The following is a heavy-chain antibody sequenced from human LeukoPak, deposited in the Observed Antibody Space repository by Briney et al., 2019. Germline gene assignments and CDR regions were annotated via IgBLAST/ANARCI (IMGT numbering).Heavy chain of an antibody. V-gene: IGHV3-53*01. D-gene: IGHD3-16*02. CDR2: VYTGGGT. J-gene: IGHJ4*02. CDR1: GFSVRTTY. CDR3: TRSDYRHPYHFDS. Sequence: GGSLRLSCVVSGFSVRTTYMSWVRQAPGKGPEWVSVVYTGGGTDHADSVKGRFTISRDNSKNTLSLQMNSLRVEDTAIYYCTRSDYRHPYHFDSWGQGTLVTVPS.